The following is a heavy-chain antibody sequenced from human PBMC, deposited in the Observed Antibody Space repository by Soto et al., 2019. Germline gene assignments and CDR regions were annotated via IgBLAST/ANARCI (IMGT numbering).Heavy chain of an antibody. D-gene: IGHD1-1*01. J-gene: IGHJ6*02. Sequence: GGSLRLSCAASGFTFDDYTMHWVRQAPGKGLEWVSLISWDGGSTYYADSVKGRVTISRDNSKNSLYLQMNSLRTEDTALYYCAKDMGTPPSFGMDVWGQGTTVTVSS. CDR1: GFTFDDYT. CDR3: AKDMGTPPSFGMDV. V-gene: IGHV3-43*01. CDR2: ISWDGGST.